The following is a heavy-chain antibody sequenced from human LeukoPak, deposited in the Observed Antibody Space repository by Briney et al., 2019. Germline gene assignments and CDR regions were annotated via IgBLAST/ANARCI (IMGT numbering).Heavy chain of an antibody. D-gene: IGHD2-15*01. CDR2: INPNSGGT. CDR1: GYTFTGYY. CDR3: ATVYCSGGSCYPYYYYYGMDV. J-gene: IGHJ6*02. Sequence: ASVKVSCKASGYTFTGYYMHWVRQAPGQGLEWMGWINPNSGGTNYAQKFQGRVTMTRDTSISTAYMELSRLRSDDTAVYYCATVYCSGGSCYPYYYYYGMDVWGQGTTVTVSS. V-gene: IGHV1-2*02.